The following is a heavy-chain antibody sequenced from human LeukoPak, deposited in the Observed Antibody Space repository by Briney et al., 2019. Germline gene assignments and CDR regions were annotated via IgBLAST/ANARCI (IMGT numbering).Heavy chain of an antibody. CDR2: IWYDASNK. Sequence: PGGSLRLSRAASGFTFSYYGMHWVRQAPGKGLEWVAIIWYDASNKYYANSVKGRFAISRDNSKNALYLQMNDLRDEDTAVYYCAKSYEETSSSSGPADYWGQGTLVIVSS. J-gene: IGHJ4*02. V-gene: IGHV3-33*06. CDR3: AKSYEETSSSSGPADY. D-gene: IGHD6-6*01. CDR1: GFTFSYYG.